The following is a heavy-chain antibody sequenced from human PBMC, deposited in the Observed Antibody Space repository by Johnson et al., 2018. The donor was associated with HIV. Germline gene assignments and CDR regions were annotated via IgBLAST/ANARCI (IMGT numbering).Heavy chain of an antibody. CDR2: IKQDGSEK. J-gene: IGHJ3*02. CDR3: ARGSGSYYSNAFDI. Sequence: VQLVESGGGLVQPGGSLRLSCAASGFTFSSYWMSWVRQAPGKGLEWVANIKQDGSEKYYVDSVKGRFTISRDNAKNSLYLQMNSLRAEDTAVYYCARGSGSYYSNAFDIWGQGTMVTVSS. V-gene: IGHV3-7*01. D-gene: IGHD1-26*01. CDR1: GFTFSSYW.